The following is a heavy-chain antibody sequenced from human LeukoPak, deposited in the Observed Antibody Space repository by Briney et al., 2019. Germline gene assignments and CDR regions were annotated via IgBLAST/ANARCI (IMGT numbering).Heavy chain of an antibody. D-gene: IGHD3-22*01. J-gene: IGHJ5*02. V-gene: IGHV4-4*07. CDR2: IYTSGST. CDR1: GGAISSFY. Sequence: SGTPSLTCTVSGGAISSFYWGWIRQPAGKGLEWIGRIYTSGSTNYNPSLKSGVTMSVDTSKNQFSLKLSSVTAADTAVYYCARDLAEYYYDSSGYYPNWFDPWGQGTLVTVSS. CDR3: ARDLAEYYYDSSGYYPNWFDP.